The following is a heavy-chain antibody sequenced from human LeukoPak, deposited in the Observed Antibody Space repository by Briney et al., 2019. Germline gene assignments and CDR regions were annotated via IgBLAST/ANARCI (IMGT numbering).Heavy chain of an antibody. Sequence: SETLSLTCTVSGYSISSGYNWGWIRQPPGEGLEWIGSIYHTGSTYYNPSLKSRVTISVDTSKNQFSLKLSSVTAADTAVYYCARGGNYYGSGGRDYWGQGTLVTVSS. D-gene: IGHD3-10*01. J-gene: IGHJ4*02. V-gene: IGHV4-38-2*02. CDR3: ARGGNYYGSGGRDY. CDR2: IYHTGST. CDR1: GYSISSGYN.